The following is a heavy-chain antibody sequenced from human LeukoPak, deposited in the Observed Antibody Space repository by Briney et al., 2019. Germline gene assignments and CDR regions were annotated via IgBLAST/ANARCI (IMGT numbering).Heavy chain of an antibody. Sequence: GGSLRLSCAAPGFSFSSDWMHWVRQTPGEGLVWVSRIKYDGTSTTYADSVKGRFTISRDNAKNTLYLQMNSLRAEDTAVYYCASFYDLNDAFDIWGQGTMVTVSS. CDR3: ASFYDLNDAFDI. CDR2: IKYDGTST. J-gene: IGHJ3*02. CDR1: GFSFSSDW. D-gene: IGHD5/OR15-5a*01. V-gene: IGHV3-74*01.